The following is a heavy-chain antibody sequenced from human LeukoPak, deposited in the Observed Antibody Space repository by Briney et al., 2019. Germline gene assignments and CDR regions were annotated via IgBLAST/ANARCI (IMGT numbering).Heavy chain of an antibody. D-gene: IGHD3-22*01. CDR2: ISGSGGST. V-gene: IGHV3-23*01. CDR3: AKGPGYYDSSGLFDY. J-gene: IGHJ4*02. CDR1: GFTFSNYW. Sequence: GESLKISCVTSGFTFSNYWMSWVRQAPGKGLEWVSAISGSGGSTYYADSVKGRFTISRDNSKNTLHLQMNSLRAEDTAVYYCAKGPGYYDSSGLFDYWGQGTLVTVSS.